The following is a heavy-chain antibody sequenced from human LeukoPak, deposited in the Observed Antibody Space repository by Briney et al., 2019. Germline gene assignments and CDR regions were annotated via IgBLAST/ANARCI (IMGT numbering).Heavy chain of an antibody. CDR2: IYPGDSKV. CDR3: ARDRNLLRYFDWPIGKFGY. J-gene: IGHJ4*02. CDR1: GYTFTNYW. Sequence: GESLKISCQGSGYTFTNYWIGWLRQMPGKGLEWVGIIYPGDSKVRYSPSFQGQVTISVDKSLTTAYLQWNSLKASDTAVYYCARDRNLLRYFDWPIGKFGYWGQGTLVTVSS. D-gene: IGHD3-9*01. V-gene: IGHV5-51*01.